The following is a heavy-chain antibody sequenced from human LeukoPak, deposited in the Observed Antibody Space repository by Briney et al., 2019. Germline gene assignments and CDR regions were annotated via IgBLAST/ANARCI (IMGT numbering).Heavy chain of an antibody. Sequence: GGSLRLSCVASGFTFSSYDMHWVRQPPGKGLEWVAVLWYDGSNTYYADSVKGRFTISRDNSKNTLYLQMNSLRAEDTAVYYCAREKDRVFDYWGQGTLVTVSS. CDR1: GFTFSSYD. CDR3: AREKDRVFDY. CDR2: LWYDGSNT. V-gene: IGHV3-33*01. J-gene: IGHJ4*02. D-gene: IGHD1-14*01.